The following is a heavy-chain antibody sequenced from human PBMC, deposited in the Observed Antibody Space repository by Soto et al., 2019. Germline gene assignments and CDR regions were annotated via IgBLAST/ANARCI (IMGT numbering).Heavy chain of an antibody. D-gene: IGHD3-10*01. J-gene: IGHJ5*02. CDR2: IYYSGST. Sequence: SETLSLTCTVSGGSISSGDYYWSWIRQPPGKGLEWIGYIYYSGSTYYNPSLKSRVTISVDTSKNQFSLKLSSVTAADTAVYYCAGLEVRGAIIQSSGWFDPWGQGTLITVSS. V-gene: IGHV4-30-4*01. CDR1: GGSISSGDYY. CDR3: AGLEVRGAIIQSSGWFDP.